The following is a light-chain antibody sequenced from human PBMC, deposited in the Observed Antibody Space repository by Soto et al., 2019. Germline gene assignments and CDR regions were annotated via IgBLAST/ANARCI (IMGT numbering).Light chain of an antibody. V-gene: IGKV3-20*01. Sequence: EIVLTQSPGTLSLSPGERATLSCRASQSVSSSYLAWYQQKPGQAPSLLIYGASRRATGIPDRFSGSGSGTDFTLTISRLEPEDFAAYYCQQYVSSPITFGQGTRLEI. CDR3: QQYVSSPIT. CDR2: GAS. J-gene: IGKJ5*01. CDR1: QSVSSSY.